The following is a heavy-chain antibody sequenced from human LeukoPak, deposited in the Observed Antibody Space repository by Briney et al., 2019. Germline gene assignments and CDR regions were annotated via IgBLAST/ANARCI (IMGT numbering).Heavy chain of an antibody. CDR2: ISAYSGNT. V-gene: IGHV1-18*01. CDR1: GYTFTSYG. Sequence: GASVKVSCKASGYTFTSYGISWVRQAPGQGLEWMGWISAYSGNTNYEQKLQDRVTMTTDTSTSTVYMELRSLRSDDTAVYYCGRDRLSEYSGSGRNWYFDLWGRGTLVTVSS. D-gene: IGHD3-10*01. J-gene: IGHJ2*01. CDR3: GRDRLSEYSGSGRNWYFDL.